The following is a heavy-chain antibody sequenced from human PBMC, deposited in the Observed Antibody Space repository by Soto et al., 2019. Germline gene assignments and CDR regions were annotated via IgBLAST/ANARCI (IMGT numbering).Heavy chain of an antibody. V-gene: IGHV3-21*01. CDR2: LSSSSRYI. J-gene: IGHJ3*02. Sequence: EVQLVESGGGLVKSGGSLRLSCAASGFTFSSFSMNWVRQAPGKGLEWVSSLSSSSRYIYYADSVKGRFNISRDNAKNSLFLQMNSLRAEYSAVYYCAKVEITMVRGAGYAFDIWGQGTLVTVSS. CDR3: AKVEITMVRGAGYAFDI. D-gene: IGHD3-10*01. CDR1: GFTFSSFS.